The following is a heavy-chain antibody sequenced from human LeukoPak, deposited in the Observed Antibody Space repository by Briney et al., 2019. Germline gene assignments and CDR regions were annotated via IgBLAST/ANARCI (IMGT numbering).Heavy chain of an antibody. CDR2: ISGSGGTT. V-gene: IGHV3-23*01. CDR1: GFTFSSYA. Sequence: GGSLRLSCAASGFTFSSYAMSWVRQASGKGLEWVSAISGSGGTTYYADSVKGRFTISRDNSKNTLYLQMNSLRAEDTAVYYCAKHGSGSYYGSGPSSGMDVWGQGTTVTVSS. D-gene: IGHD3-10*01. J-gene: IGHJ6*02. CDR3: AKHGSGSYYGSGPSSGMDV.